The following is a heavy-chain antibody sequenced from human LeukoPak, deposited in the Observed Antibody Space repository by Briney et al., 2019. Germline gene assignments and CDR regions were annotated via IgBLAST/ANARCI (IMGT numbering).Heavy chain of an antibody. Sequence: SETLSLTCTVSGDSISSSSYNWGWIRQPPGKGLEWVGNVYFNGNTYYNPSLKSRVAISVDTSKNQFSLNLRSVTAADTAVYYCASLHNFDLYYWGQGTLVTVSS. J-gene: IGHJ4*02. V-gene: IGHV4-39*01. CDR2: VYFNGNT. CDR1: GDSISSSSYN. D-gene: IGHD3-9*01. CDR3: ASLHNFDLYY.